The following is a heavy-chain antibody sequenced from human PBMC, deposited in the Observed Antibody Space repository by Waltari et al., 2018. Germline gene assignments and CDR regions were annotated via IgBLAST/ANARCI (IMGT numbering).Heavy chain of an antibody. Sequence: EVQLVESGGGLVKPGGSLRLSCAASGFTFSSYSMNWVRQAPGKGLEWVSSISSSSSYIYYADSVKVRFTISRDNAKNSLYLQMNSLRAEDTAVYYCARASTVTTSYYYGMDVWGQGTTVIVSS. J-gene: IGHJ6*02. V-gene: IGHV3-21*01. CDR1: GFTFSSYS. CDR2: ISSSSSYI. D-gene: IGHD4-17*01. CDR3: ARASTVTTSYYYGMDV.